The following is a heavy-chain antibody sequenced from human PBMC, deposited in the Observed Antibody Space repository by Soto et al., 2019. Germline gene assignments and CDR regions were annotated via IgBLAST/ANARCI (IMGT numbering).Heavy chain of an antibody. CDR1: GGTFSSYA. J-gene: IGHJ4*02. Sequence: QVQLVQSGAEVKKPGSSVKVSCKASGGTFSSYAISWVRQAPGQGLEWMGGIIPIFGTANYAQKFQGRVTITAEESTSTAYMEPSSLRSEDTAVYYGARWYDSSGYLDYWGQGTLVTVSS. CDR3: ARWYDSSGYLDY. D-gene: IGHD3-22*01. CDR2: IIPIFGTA. V-gene: IGHV1-69*01.